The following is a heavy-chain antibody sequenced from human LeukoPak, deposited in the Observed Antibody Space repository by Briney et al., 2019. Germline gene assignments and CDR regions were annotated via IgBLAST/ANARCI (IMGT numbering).Heavy chain of an antibody. V-gene: IGHV3-23*01. CDR1: GFTVSSNY. J-gene: IGHJ3*01. Sequence: PGGSLRLSCAASGFTVSSNYMSWVRQAPGKGLEWVSVISGSGGSTYYADSVKGRFTISRDNSKNTLYLQMNSLRAEDTAVYYCAKDSVVAATSHRWGQGTMVTVSS. CDR3: AKDSVVAATSHR. D-gene: IGHD2-15*01. CDR2: ISGSGGST.